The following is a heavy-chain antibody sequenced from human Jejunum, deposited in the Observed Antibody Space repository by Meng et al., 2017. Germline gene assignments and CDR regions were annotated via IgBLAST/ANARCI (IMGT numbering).Heavy chain of an antibody. Sequence: QLKLHQWGAGWLKPSGTLSHTCAVYGGSISDYYWNWIRQPPGKGLELIVEINDSGSTNYNQTLKGRVTITVDTSKSQFYLRVSSVTAADTAVYYCARGNEYSNYGADFWGQGTLVTVYS. CDR1: GGSISDYY. CDR2: INDSGST. D-gene: IGHD4-11*01. V-gene: IGHV4-34*01. CDR3: ARGNEYSNYGADF. J-gene: IGHJ4*02.